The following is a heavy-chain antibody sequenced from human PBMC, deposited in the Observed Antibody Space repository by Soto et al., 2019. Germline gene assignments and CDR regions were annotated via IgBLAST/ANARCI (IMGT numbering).Heavy chain of an antibody. D-gene: IGHD6-19*01. CDR3: ATSLGYTSGWKFDY. CDR2: ISPHNGNT. Sequence: QVQLVQSGAEVKKPGASVKVSCKASGYAFASYGINWVRQAPGQGLEWMGWISPHNGNTNYEQNLQGRVTMTTDTSTSTAFMDLRSLRSDDTAVYYCATSLGYTSGWKFDYWGQGTLVTVSS. CDR1: GYAFASYG. V-gene: IGHV1-18*01. J-gene: IGHJ4*02.